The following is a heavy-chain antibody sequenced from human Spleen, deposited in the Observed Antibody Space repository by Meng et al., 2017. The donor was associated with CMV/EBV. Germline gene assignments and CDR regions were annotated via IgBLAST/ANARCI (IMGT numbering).Heavy chain of an antibody. CDR1: GYTFTGYF. J-gene: IGHJ5*02. CDR2: INPNRGNT. CDR3: ARNYDFWSGYPNWFDP. V-gene: IGHV1-2*02. Sequence: ASVKVSCKASGYTFTGYFIHWVRQAPGHGLEWMGWINPNRGNTNYAQRFQGRVTMTRDTSINTTYMELSRLRSDDTAVYYCARNYDFWSGYPNWFDPWGQGTLVTVSS. D-gene: IGHD3-3*01.